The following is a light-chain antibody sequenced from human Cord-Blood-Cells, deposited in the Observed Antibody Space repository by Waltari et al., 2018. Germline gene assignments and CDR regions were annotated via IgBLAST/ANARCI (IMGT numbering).Light chain of an antibody. CDR2: EGS. V-gene: IGLV2-23*01. J-gene: IGLJ3*02. CDR1: SSDVGSYNL. Sequence: QSALTQPASVSGSPGQSITISCTGTSSDVGSYNLVSWYQQHPGKDTKLMIYEGSKRPSGVSNRFSGSKSGNTASLTISGLQAEDEADDYCCSYAGSSTWVFGGWTKLTVL. CDR3: CSYAGSSTWV.